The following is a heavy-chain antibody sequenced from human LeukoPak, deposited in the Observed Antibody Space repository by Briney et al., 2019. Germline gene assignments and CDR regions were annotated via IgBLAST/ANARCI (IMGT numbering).Heavy chain of an antibody. CDR3: AKEEPTHTGGLDY. J-gene: IGHJ4*02. V-gene: IGHV3-23*01. D-gene: IGHD2-8*02. CDR2: ISGSGDTT. Sequence: GGSLRLSCAASGFTFSSYSMSWVRQAPGKGLEWVSAISGSGDTTYFADSVKGRFTISRDNSKNTLYLQMNSLRAEDTAVYYCAKEEPTHTGGLDYWGQGTLVTVSS. CDR1: GFTFSSYS.